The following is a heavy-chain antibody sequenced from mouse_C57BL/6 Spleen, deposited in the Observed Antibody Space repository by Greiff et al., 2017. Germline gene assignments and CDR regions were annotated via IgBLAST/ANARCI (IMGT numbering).Heavy chain of an antibody. CDR2: INPNNGGT. D-gene: IGHD2-4*01. J-gene: IGHJ3*01. CDR3: ARSLYDYDGAGFAY. Sequence: EVQLQQSGPELVKPGASVKIPCKASGYTFTDYNMDWVKQSHGQSLEWIGDINPNNGGTIYNQKFKGKATLTVDKSSSTAYMELRSLTSEDTAVYYCARSLYDYDGAGFAYWGQGTLVTVSA. V-gene: IGHV1-18*01. CDR1: GYTFTDYN.